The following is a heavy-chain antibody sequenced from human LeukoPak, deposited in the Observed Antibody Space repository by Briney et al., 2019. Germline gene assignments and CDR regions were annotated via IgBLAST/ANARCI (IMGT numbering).Heavy chain of an antibody. Sequence: GGSLRLSCAASGFTFSSYAMSWVRQAPGKGLEWVSAISGSGGSTYYADSVKGRFTIFRDNSKNTLYLQMNSLRAEDTAVYYCAKKREIAVAADFDYWGQGTLVTVSS. J-gene: IGHJ4*02. CDR1: GFTFSSYA. CDR3: AKKREIAVAADFDY. CDR2: ISGSGGST. D-gene: IGHD6-19*01. V-gene: IGHV3-23*01.